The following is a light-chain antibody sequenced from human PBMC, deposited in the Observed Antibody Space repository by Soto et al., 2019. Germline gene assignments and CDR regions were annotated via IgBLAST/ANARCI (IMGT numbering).Light chain of an antibody. Sequence: IVLTQSPGTLSLSPGERATLSCRASQSVSNNYLAWYQQKPGQAPRLLIYGASNRATGIPDRFSGSGSGTDFTLTISRLEPEDFAVYWCQQYDSSPRTSGQGTKVDIK. CDR3: QQYDSSPRT. J-gene: IGKJ1*01. CDR2: GAS. V-gene: IGKV3-20*01. CDR1: QSVSNNY.